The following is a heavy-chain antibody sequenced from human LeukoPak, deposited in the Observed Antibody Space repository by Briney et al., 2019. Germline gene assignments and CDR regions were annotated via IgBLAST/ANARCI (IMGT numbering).Heavy chain of an antibody. D-gene: IGHD3-9*01. V-gene: IGHV3-23*01. CDR1: GFTFNTYA. CDR2: FSGSGENT. CDR3: AKGSVHYDILTGSYFDY. Sequence: GGSLRLSCAASGFTFNTYAMNWVRRAPGKGVEWVSSFSGSGENTYYADSVKGRFTISRDNSKNTLSLQMNSLRAEDTAVNYCAKGSVHYDILTGSYFDYWGQGTLVTVSS. J-gene: IGHJ4*02.